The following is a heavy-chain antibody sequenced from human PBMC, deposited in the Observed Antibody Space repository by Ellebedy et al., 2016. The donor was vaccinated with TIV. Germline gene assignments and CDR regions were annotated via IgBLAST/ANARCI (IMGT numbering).Heavy chain of an antibody. CDR1: GFTFGDHP. Sequence: PGGSLRLSCTASGFTFGDHPMSWFRHAPAEGLEWVSASSGSGGGTYYADPVKGRFTISRDNANNSLYLHMHNVRADDTAFYFCAKSLLPGRAIRGLDYWGRGTLVTVSS. V-gene: IGHV3-23*01. CDR3: AKSLLPGRAIRGLDY. CDR2: SSGSGGGT. D-gene: IGHD2-15*01. J-gene: IGHJ4*02.